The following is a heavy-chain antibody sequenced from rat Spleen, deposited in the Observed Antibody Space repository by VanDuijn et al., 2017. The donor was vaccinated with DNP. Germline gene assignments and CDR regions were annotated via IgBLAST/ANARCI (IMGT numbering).Heavy chain of an antibody. CDR2: ISSGGST. CDR3: ARNYGLMDA. J-gene: IGHJ4*01. D-gene: IGHD1-11*01. Sequence: QVQLRESGPGLVQPSQTLSLTCTVSGFSLTSYGVSWVRQPPGKGLEWIAAISSGGSTYYNSALKSRLTISRDTSKSQVFLKMNSRQTEDTAMYFCARNYGLMDAWGQGTSVTVSS. CDR1: GFSLTSYG. V-gene: IGHV2S12*01.